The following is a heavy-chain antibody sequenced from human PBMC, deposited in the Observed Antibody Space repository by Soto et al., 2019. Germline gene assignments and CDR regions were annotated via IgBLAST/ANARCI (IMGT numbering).Heavy chain of an antibody. V-gene: IGHV1-3*01. CDR1: RYSFTTYA. J-gene: IGHJ4*02. Sequence: ASVKVSCKASRYSFTTYALHWARQAPGQRLEWMGWINAGNGDTKYSEKFQGRVTITRDTSANTAYMELSSLRSEDTSVYYCARDPGTGAALRAYHFDYWGQGTLVTVSS. CDR2: INAGNGDT. CDR3: ARDPGTGAALRAYHFDY. D-gene: IGHD4-17*01.